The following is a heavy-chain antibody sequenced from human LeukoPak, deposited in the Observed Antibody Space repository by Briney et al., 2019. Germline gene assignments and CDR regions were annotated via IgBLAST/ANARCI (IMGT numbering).Heavy chain of an antibody. D-gene: IGHD4-17*01. J-gene: IGHJ3*02. CDR1: GGSISSYY. CDR3: ARPFPYGPDAFDI. CDR2: IYYSGYT. Sequence: SETLSLTCTVSGGSISSYYWSWIRQPPGKGLKWIGNIYYSGYTTYSPSLRSRVTISVDTSKNQFSLKLSSVTAADTAVYYCARPFPYGPDAFDIWGQGTMVTVSS. V-gene: IGHV4-59*01.